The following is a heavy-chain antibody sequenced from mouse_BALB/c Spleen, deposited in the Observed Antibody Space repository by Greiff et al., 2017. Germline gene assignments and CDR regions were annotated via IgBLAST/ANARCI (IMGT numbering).Heavy chain of an antibody. D-gene: IGHD2-2*01. J-gene: IGHJ2*01. V-gene: IGHV14-1*02. CDR3: ARGYDVRTYFDY. Sequence: EVQLLESGAELVRPGASVKLSCTASGFNIKDYYMHWVKQRPEQGLEWIGWIDPENGNTIYDPKFQGKASITADTSSNTAYLQLSSLTSEDTAVYYCARGYDVRTYFDYWGQGTTLTVSS. CDR1: GFNIKDYY. CDR2: IDPENGNT.